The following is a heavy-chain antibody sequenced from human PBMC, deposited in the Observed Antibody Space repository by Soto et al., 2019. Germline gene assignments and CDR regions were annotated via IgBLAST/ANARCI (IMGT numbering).Heavy chain of an antibody. CDR2: IYHTGSI. CDR3: AKLSAAERDSPIIIVFDS. V-gene: IGHV4-59*11. Sequence: QVQLQESGPGLVKPSETLSLTCTVSGVSMSGHFWNWIRQTPGRGLEWIGYIYHTGSIQYNPSLQSRVTMSIDTSKSQFSLKLKSVTAAYTATYYCAKLSAAERDSPIIIVFDSWGQGALVTVSA. D-gene: IGHD2-15*01. CDR1: GVSMSGHF. J-gene: IGHJ4*02.